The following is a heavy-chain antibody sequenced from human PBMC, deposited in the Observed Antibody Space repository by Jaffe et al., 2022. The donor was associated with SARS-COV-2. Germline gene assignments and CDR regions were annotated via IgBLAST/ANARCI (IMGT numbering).Heavy chain of an antibody. J-gene: IGHJ3*02. CDR2: IYWDDDK. Sequence: QITLKESGPTLVKPTQTLTLTCTFSGFSLTTTEVGVGWIRQPPGKALEWLALIYWDDDKRYSPSLKSRLTITKDTSKNQVVLILTNMGPVDTATYYCAHRLAGAFDMWGQGTMVTVSS. CDR3: AHRLAGAFDM. CDR1: GFSLTTTEVG. V-gene: IGHV2-5*02.